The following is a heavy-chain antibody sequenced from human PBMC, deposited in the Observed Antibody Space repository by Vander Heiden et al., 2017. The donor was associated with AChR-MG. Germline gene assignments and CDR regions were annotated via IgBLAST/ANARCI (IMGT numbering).Heavy chain of an antibody. CDR2: IIPIFGST. J-gene: IGHJ6*03. V-gene: IGHV1-69*01. CDR3: ATGRRKVVAGTSDSHYYMDV. Sequence: VQLAQSGAEVKQPGSSVKVSCKASGGIFRSYGISWVRQAPGQGLEWMGGIIPIFGSTSYAQKAQGRVTITADDSTTTAYMEFSSLKPDDTAVYYCATGRRKVVAGTSDSHYYMDVWGTGTTVSVSS. D-gene: IGHD6-19*01. CDR1: GGIFRSYG.